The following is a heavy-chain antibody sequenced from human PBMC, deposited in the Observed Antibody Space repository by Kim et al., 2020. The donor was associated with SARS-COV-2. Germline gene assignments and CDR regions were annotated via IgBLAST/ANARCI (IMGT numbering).Heavy chain of an antibody. CDR3: ARALSITIFGVVSIGAFDI. CDR2: IHYSGST. Sequence: SETLSLTCTVSGGSISSGDYYWSWIRQPPWKGLEWIRHIHYSGSTYYNSSLKSRVTITVDTSKNQFSPKLGPVTAADSDVDYCARALSITIFGVVSIGAFDIWGQGTMVTVSS. J-gene: IGHJ3*02. D-gene: IGHD3-3*01. V-gene: IGHV4-30-4*01. CDR1: GGSISSGDYY.